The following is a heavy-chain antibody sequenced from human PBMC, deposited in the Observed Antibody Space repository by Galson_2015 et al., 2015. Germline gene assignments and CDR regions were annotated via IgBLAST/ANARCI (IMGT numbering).Heavy chain of an antibody. J-gene: IGHJ6*02. V-gene: IGHV4-4*02. CDR2: SGST. CDR3: ARDSGCSGGSCYSRMDYCYGMDV. Sequence: SGSTNYNPSLKSRVTISVDKSKNQFSLKLSSVTAADTAVYYCARDSGCSGGSCYSRMDYCYGMDVWGQGTTVTVSS. D-gene: IGHD2-15*01.